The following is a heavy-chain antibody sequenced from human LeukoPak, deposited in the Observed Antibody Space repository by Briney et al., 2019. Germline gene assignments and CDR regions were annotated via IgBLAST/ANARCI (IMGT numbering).Heavy chain of an antibody. V-gene: IGHV4-34*01. CDR2: INHSGST. CDR1: GGSISSYY. Sequence: SETLSLTCTVSGGSISSYYWSWIRQPPGKGLEWIGEINHSGSTNYNPSLKSRVTISVDTSKNQFSLKLSSVTAADTAVYYCARRGTMARGVFGFDYWGQGTLVTVSS. D-gene: IGHD3-10*01. CDR3: ARRGTMARGVFGFDY. J-gene: IGHJ4*02.